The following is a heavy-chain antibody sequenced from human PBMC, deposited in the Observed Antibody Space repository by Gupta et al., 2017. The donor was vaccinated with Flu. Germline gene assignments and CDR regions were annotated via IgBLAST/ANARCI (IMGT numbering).Heavy chain of an antibody. J-gene: IGHJ4*02. CDR3: AKDIRALVAGSVFDY. D-gene: IGHD6-19*01. V-gene: IGHV3-9*01. CDR2: ISWNSGSI. CDR1: GFTFDDYA. Sequence: EVQLVESGGGLVQPGRSLRLSCAASGFTFDDYAMHWVRQAPGKGLEWVSGISWNSGSIGYADSVKGRFTISRDNAKNSLYLQMNSLRAEDTALYYCAKDIRALVAGSVFDYWGQETLVTVSS.